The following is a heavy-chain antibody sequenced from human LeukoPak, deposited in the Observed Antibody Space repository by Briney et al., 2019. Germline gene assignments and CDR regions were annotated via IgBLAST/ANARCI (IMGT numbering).Heavy chain of an antibody. D-gene: IGHD2-21*01. CDR2: ISSSGSTI. CDR1: GFTFSSYE. CDR3: ARDGGDYFDY. V-gene: IGHV3-48*03. J-gene: IGHJ4*02. Sequence: GGSLRLSCTASGFTFSSYEMNWVRQAPGKGLEWVSYISSSGSTIYYADSVKGRFTISRDNAKNSLYLQMNSLRAEDTAVYYCARDGGDYFDYWGQGTLVTVSS.